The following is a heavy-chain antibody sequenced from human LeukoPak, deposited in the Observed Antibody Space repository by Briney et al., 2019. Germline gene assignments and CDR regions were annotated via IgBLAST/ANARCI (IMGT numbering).Heavy chain of an antibody. CDR1: GGSISSYY. J-gene: IGHJ3*01. Sequence: SETLSLTCTVSGGSISSYYWSWIWQPAGKGLEWIGRIYTSGSTNYNPSLKSRVTMSVDTSKNQFSLKLSSVTAADTAVYYCAREYYYDSSGYYFDAFDVWGQGTTVTVSS. D-gene: IGHD3-22*01. CDR2: IYTSGST. V-gene: IGHV4-4*07. CDR3: AREYYYDSSGYYFDAFDV.